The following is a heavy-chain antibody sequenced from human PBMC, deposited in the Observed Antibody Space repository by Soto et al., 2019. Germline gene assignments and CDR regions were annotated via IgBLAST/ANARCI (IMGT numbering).Heavy chain of an antibody. CDR2: ISAYNGNT. D-gene: IGHD3-9*01. J-gene: IGHJ5*02. Sequence: QVQLVQSGAEVKKPGASVKVSCKASGYTFTSYGISWVRQAPGQGLEWMGWISAYNGNTNYAQKLQGRVTMTTDTSTRTAYMELRRLRSDDTDVYYCARDFSGILTGYAYNWFAPWGQGTLVTVSS. V-gene: IGHV1-18*01. CDR1: GYTFTSYG. CDR3: ARDFSGILTGYAYNWFAP.